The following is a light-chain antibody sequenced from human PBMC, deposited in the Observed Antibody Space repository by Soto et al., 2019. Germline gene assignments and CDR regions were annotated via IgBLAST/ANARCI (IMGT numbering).Light chain of an antibody. J-gene: IGLJ2*01. V-gene: IGLV1-40*01. Sequence: QAVVTQPPSVSGAPGQRVTISCTGSSSNIGAGYDVHWYQQLPATAPKLLIYGNTNRPSGVPDRFSGSKSGTSASLAITGLQTEDEADYYCQSYDSSLSASVFGGGTKLTVL. CDR1: SSNIGAGYD. CDR3: QSYDSSLSASV. CDR2: GNT.